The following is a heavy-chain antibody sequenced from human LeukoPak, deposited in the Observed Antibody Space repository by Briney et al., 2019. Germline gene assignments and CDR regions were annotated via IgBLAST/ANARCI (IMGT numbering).Heavy chain of an antibody. D-gene: IGHD3-9*01. CDR3: AKDLRYFDWASFDY. J-gene: IGHJ4*02. Sequence: GGSLRLSCAASGFTFSTYGMHWVRQAPGKGLEWVAFIRYDGSNKYYADSVKGRFTISRDNSKNTLYLQMNSLRADDTAVYYCAKDLRYFDWASFDYWGQGTLVTVSS. CDR1: GFTFSTYG. V-gene: IGHV3-30*02. CDR2: IRYDGSNK.